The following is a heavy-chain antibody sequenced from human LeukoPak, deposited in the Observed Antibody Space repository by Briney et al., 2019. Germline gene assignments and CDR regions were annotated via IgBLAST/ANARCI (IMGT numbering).Heavy chain of an antibody. CDR1: GFTFRTYA. CDR2: INSGGDDT. D-gene: IGHD3-10*01. Sequence: GGSLRLSCAGSGFTFRTYAMGWVRQAPGKGLEWVSSINSGGDDTYYADSVKGRFTISRDNFKNTLYLQVNSLRAEDTAVYYCVKPPRLSIIRGEGKDVWGQGTTVTVSS. V-gene: IGHV3-23*01. CDR3: VKPPRLSIIRGEGKDV. J-gene: IGHJ6*02.